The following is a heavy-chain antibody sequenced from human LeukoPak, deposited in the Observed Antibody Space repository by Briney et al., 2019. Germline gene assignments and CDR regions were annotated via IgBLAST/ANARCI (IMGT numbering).Heavy chain of an antibody. CDR1: GYTLTELS. Sequence: ASVKVSCKVSGYTLTELSMHLVRQAPGKGLEWMGGFDPEDGETIYAQKFQGRVTMTEDTSTDTAYMELSSLRSEDTAVYYCATDVRCSSTSCYSNYFDNWGQGTLVTVSS. D-gene: IGHD2-2*02. J-gene: IGHJ4*02. CDR3: ATDVRCSSTSCYSNYFDN. CDR2: FDPEDGET. V-gene: IGHV1-24*01.